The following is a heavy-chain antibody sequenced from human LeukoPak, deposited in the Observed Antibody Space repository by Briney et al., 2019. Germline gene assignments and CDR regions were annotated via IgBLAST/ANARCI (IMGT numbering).Heavy chain of an antibody. J-gene: IGHJ3*02. CDR2: IKQDGSEK. V-gene: IGHV3-7*01. CDR3: ARDRLEDIVVVVHDAFDI. Sequence: XGSLRLSCAASGFTFSSYWMSWVRQAPGKGLEWVANIKQDGSEKYYVDSVKGRFTISRDNAKNSLYLQMNSLRAEDTAVYYCARDRLEDIVVVVHDAFDIWGQGTMVTVSS. CDR1: GFTFSSYW. D-gene: IGHD2-15*01.